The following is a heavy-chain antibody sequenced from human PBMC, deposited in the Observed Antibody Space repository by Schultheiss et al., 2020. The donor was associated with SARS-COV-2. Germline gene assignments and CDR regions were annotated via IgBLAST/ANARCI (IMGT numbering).Heavy chain of an antibody. CDR2: INNDGSST. Sequence: GGSLRLSCAASGFTVSSYWMHWVRQAPGKGLVWVSQINNDGSSTSYADSVKGRFTISRDNAKNTLYLQMNSLRAEDTAVYYCARGGSSDTAMVTYYWGQGTLVTVSS. D-gene: IGHD5-18*01. CDR3: ARGGSSDTAMVTYY. J-gene: IGHJ4*02. V-gene: IGHV3-74*01. CDR1: GFTVSSYW.